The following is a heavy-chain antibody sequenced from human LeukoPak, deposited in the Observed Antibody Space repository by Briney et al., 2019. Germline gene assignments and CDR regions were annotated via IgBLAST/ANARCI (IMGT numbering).Heavy chain of an antibody. CDR1: GGSISSSSYY. Sequence: PSETLSLTCTVSGGSISSSSYYWSWIRQPPGKGLVWIGYIYYSGSTNYNPSLKSRVTISVDTSKNQFSLKLSSVTAADTAVYYCARAITIGGLFDYWGQGTLVTVSS. J-gene: IGHJ4*02. V-gene: IGHV4-61*01. CDR2: IYYSGST. D-gene: IGHD3-16*01. CDR3: ARAITIGGLFDY.